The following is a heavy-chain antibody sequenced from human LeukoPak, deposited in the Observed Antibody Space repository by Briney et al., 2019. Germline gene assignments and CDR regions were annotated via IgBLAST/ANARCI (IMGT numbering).Heavy chain of an antibody. J-gene: IGHJ4*02. CDR2: ISAYNGNT. Sequence: ASVKVSCKASGYTFTSYGISWVRQAPGQGLEWMGWISAYNGNTNYAQKLQGRVTMTTDTSASTAYMELSSLRSEDTAVYYCAREYSYDSSGYYISGNFDCWGQGTLVTVSS. V-gene: IGHV1-18*01. D-gene: IGHD3-22*01. CDR1: GYTFTSYG. CDR3: AREYSYDSSGYYISGNFDC.